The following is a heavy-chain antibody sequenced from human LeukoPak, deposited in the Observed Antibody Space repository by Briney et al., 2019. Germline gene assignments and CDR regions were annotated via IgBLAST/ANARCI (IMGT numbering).Heavy chain of an antibody. CDR3: AKDVNPYGDPEYFQH. CDR2: ISGSGGST. V-gene: IGHV3-23*01. CDR1: GFTFSSYA. Sequence: GGSLRLSCAASGFTFSSYAMSWVRQAPGKGLEWVSAISGSGGSTYYADSVKGRFTISRDNSKNTLYLQMNSLRAEDTAVYYCAKDVNPYGDPEYFQHWGQGTLVTVSS. D-gene: IGHD4-17*01. J-gene: IGHJ1*01.